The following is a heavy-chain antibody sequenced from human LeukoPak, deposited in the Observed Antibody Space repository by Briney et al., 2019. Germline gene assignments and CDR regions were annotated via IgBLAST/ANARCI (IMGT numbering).Heavy chain of an antibody. CDR3: ARLEPSLRGPAFGY. CDR1: GYTFTNYY. J-gene: IGHJ4*02. CDR2: INPNGGGT. D-gene: IGHD4-17*01. V-gene: IGHV1-46*01. Sequence: ASVKVSCKASGYTFTNYYMHWVRQAPGQGLEWMGIINPNGGGTSYAQKFQGRVTMTRDMSTSTVYMELSSLRYEDTAVYYRARLEPSLRGPAFGYWGQGTPVTVSS.